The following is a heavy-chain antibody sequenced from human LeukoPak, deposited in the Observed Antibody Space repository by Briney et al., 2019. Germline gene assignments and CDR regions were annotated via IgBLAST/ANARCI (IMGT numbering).Heavy chain of an antibody. J-gene: IGHJ3*02. CDR2: IRSKAYGGTT. CDR3: TRAPGGIDVREPFDI. V-gene: IGHV3-49*04. CDR1: GFTFDDYA. D-gene: IGHD3-16*01. Sequence: GGSLRLSCTASGFTFDDYAMSWVRQAPGKGLEWVGFIRSKAYGGTTEYAASVKGRFTISRDDSKSIAYLQMNSLKTEDTAVYYCTRAPGGIDVREPFDIWGQGTMVPVSS.